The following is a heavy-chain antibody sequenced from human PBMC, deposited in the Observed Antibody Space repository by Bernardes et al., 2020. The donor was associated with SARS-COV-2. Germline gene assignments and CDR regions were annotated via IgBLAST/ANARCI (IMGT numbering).Heavy chain of an antibody. CDR3: TTELQYDNLY. Sequence: GSVRLSCVTSGLAFPTTEMAWVRQAPGRGLEWVSTISAIRNTHSADPVMGRFTISRDDVNNALYLQMNNLRVEDTATYYCTTELQYDNLYWGQGALVTVSS. D-gene: IGHD3-22*01. CDR2: ISAIRNT. J-gene: IGHJ4*02. V-gene: IGHV3-23*01. CDR1: GLAFPTTE.